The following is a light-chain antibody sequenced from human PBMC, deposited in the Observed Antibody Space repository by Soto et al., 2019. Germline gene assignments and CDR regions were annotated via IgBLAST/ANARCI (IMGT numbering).Light chain of an antibody. CDR3: RLYYGGAQSVV. CDR1: TGAVTSDYY. CDR2: STS. V-gene: IGLV7-43*01. J-gene: IGLJ2*01. Sequence: QSVVTQEPSLTVSPGGTVTLTCASSTGAVTSDYYPSWFQQKPGQAPRALIYSTSDKPSWTPTRFSGSLLGGKAALTLSGVQPEDEAEYYCRLYYGGAQSVVFGGGTKLTVL.